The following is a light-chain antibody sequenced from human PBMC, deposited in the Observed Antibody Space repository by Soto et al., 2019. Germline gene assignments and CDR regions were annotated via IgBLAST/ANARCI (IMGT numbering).Light chain of an antibody. CDR1: QSISSW. J-gene: IGKJ1*01. V-gene: IGKV1-5*01. Sequence: DIQMTQSRSTLSASVGDRVTITCRASQSISSWLAWYQQKPGKAPKLLIYDASSLESVVTSRLSGSGSGTEFTLTISSLQPDDFATSYCQQYNSYWTFGQGTKVDIK. CDR3: QQYNSYWT. CDR2: DAS.